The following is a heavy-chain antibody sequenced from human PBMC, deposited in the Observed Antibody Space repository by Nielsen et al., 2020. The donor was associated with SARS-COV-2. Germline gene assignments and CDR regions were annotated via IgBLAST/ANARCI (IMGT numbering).Heavy chain of an antibody. CDR3: AKDGNSYGYGDAFDI. Sequence: GESLKISCAASGFTFSSYSMNWVRQAPGKGLEWVSYIGSSGSTIYYADSVKGRFTISRDNAKNSLYLQMNSLRAEDTAVYYCAKDGNSYGYGDAFDIWGQGTMVTVSS. CDR1: GFTFSSYS. J-gene: IGHJ3*02. V-gene: IGHV3-48*04. CDR2: IGSSGSTI. D-gene: IGHD5-18*01.